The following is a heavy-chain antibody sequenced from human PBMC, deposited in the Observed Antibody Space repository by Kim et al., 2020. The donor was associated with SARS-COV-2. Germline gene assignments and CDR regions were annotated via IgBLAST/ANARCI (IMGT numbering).Heavy chain of an antibody. CDR1: GFTFSSYA. D-gene: IGHD6-13*01. Sequence: GGSLRLSCAASGFTFSSYAMHWVRQAPGKGLEWVAVISYDGSNKYYADSVKGRFTISRDNSKNTLYLQMNSLRAEDTAVYYCARAMRKLVRYYYYGMDVWGQGTTVTVSS. V-gene: IGHV3-30*04. CDR3: ARAMRKLVRYYYYGMDV. CDR2: ISYDGSNK. J-gene: IGHJ6*02.